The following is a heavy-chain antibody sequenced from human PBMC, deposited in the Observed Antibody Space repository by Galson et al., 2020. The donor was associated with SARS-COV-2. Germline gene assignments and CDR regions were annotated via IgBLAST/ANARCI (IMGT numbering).Heavy chain of an antibody. J-gene: IGHJ3*02. CDR1: SFTLSDYA. V-gene: IGHV3-23*01. D-gene: IGHD2-8*01. Sequence: GGSLRLSCVASSFTLSDYAISWVRQAPGKGLEWFPSIHGVGSDPKYAAPVKGRLTISRDNSKNTLYLQMNSLRAEDTAVYYCVKDLIPYNGIWDAFDIWGQGITVTVSS. CDR2: IHGVGSDP. CDR3: VKDLIPYNGIWDAFDI.